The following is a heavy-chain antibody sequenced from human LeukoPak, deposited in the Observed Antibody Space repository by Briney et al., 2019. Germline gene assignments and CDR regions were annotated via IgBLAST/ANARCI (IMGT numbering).Heavy chain of an antibody. V-gene: IGHV4-4*02. CDR2: IYHSGST. Sequence: SETLSLTCAVSGGSISSSNWWIWVRQPPGKGLEWIGEIYHSGSTNYNPSLKSRVTISVDKSKNQFSLKLSSVTAADTAVYYCARDRPLIGSGSYFTGLFDYWGQGTLVTVSS. CDR1: GGSISSSNW. D-gene: IGHD3-10*01. CDR3: ARDRPLIGSGSYFTGLFDY. J-gene: IGHJ4*02.